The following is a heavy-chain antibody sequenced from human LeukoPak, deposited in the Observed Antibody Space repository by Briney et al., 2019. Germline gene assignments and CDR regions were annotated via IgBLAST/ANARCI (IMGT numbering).Heavy chain of an antibody. D-gene: IGHD4-17*01. Sequence: SETLSLTCAVYGVSFSGYYWSWIRQPPGKGLEWIGEINHSGSTNYNPSLKSRVTISVDTSKNQFSLKLSSVTAADTAVYYCARRTTVTTLFDYWGQGTLVTASS. J-gene: IGHJ4*02. CDR3: ARRTTVTTLFDY. V-gene: IGHV4-34*01. CDR1: GVSFSGYY. CDR2: INHSGST.